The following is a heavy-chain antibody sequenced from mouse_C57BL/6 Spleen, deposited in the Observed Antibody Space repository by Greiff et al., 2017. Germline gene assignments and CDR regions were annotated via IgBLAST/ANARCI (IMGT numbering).Heavy chain of an antibody. D-gene: IGHD1-1*01. CDR2: INPSTGGT. J-gene: IGHJ4*01. Sequence: VQLQQSGPELVKPGASVKISCKASGYSFTGYYMNWVKQSPEKSLEWIGEINPSTGGTTYNQKFKAKATLTVDKSSSTAYMQLKSLTSEDSAVYYCARYGSSYAMDYWGQGTSVTVSS. CDR1: GYSFTGYY. CDR3: ARYGSSYAMDY. V-gene: IGHV1-42*01.